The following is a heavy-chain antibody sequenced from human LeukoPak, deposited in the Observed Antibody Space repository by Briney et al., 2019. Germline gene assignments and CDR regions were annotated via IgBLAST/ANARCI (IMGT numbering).Heavy chain of an antibody. CDR2: VSSDGSIT. CDR1: GFTFSDYV. D-gene: IGHD6-19*01. J-gene: IGHJ4*02. V-gene: IGHV3-74*03. CDR3: ARDLQWLMYDY. Sequence: GGSLRLSCEASGFTFSDYVMHWVRQASGKGLEWVSRVSSDGSITMYADFVKGRFTISRDNAKSTLFLQMNSLTAEDTAVYYCARDLQWLMYDYWGQGSLVTVSS.